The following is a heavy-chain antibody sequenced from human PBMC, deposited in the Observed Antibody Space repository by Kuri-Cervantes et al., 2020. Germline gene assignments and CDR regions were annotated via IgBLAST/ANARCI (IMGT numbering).Heavy chain of an antibody. Sequence: GSLRLSCTVSGGSISSYYWSWIRQPPGKGLEWIGYIYYSGSTNYNPSLKSRVTLSVDTSKNQFSLRLSSVTAADTAVYYCARVRKTYYYDSSGYSYFDYWGQGTLVTVSS. CDR2: IYYSGST. CDR3: ARVRKTYYYDSSGYSYFDY. D-gene: IGHD3-22*01. CDR1: GGSISSYY. V-gene: IGHV4-59*01. J-gene: IGHJ4*02.